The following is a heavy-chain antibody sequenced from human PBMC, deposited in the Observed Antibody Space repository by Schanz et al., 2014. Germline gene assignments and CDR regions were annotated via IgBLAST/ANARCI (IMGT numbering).Heavy chain of an antibody. Sequence: QVQLQESGPGLVKPSETLSLTCTFSGGSISTYYWTWIRQPPGKGLEWIGYIYDSETSNSNPYLKSRVTISLDTSKNQFSLKLTSVTAADTAVYYCARGVRRGDGKNGYYNWFDPWGQGTLVTVSS. D-gene: IGHD3-22*01. CDR2: IYDSETS. CDR1: GGSISTYY. CDR3: ARGVRRGDGKNGYYNWFDP. J-gene: IGHJ5*02. V-gene: IGHV4-59*01.